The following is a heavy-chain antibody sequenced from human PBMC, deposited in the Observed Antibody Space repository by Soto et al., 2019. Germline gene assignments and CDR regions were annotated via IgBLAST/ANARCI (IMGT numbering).Heavy chain of an antibody. V-gene: IGHV2-5*02. CDR1: GFSLTTRGVG. D-gene: IGHD3-10*02. CDR3: PLSLWYIRRGISGFDN. Sequence: QITLKESGPTVVKPTQTLTVTCTFSGFSLTTRGVGVGWIRQPPGKALEWLALIYWDDDKRNSPSLKSRLTIATGTPQPQAGLTVTNMGPVLSAVCYRPLSLWYIRRGISGFDNSSQRAVVAVSS. CDR2: IYWDDDK. J-gene: IGHJ4*02.